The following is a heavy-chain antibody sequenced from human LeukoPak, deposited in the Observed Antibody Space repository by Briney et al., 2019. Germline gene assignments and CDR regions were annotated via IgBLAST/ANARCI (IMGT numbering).Heavy chain of an antibody. J-gene: IGHJ5*01. CDR2: LSYDASNK. D-gene: IGHD3-3*01. Sequence: GGSLRLSCAASGFTFSSHAMHWVRQAPGKGLEWVAVLSYDASNKYYADSVKGRFTISRDNSKNTLYLQMSGLRPEDTAVYYCARVHYDFWSGHYTGTFDFWGQGTLVTVSS. CDR1: GFTFSSHA. CDR3: ARVHYDFWSGHYTGTFDF. V-gene: IGHV3-30*04.